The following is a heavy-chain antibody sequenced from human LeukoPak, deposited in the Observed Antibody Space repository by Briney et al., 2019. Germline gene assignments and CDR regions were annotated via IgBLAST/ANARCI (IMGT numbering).Heavy chain of an antibody. CDR1: GYTFTSYG. Sequence: ASVKVSCKASGYTFTSYGISWVRQAPGQGLEWMGWISAYNGNTNYAQKLQGRVTMTTDTSTSTAYMELRSLRSDDTAVYYCARGLYYGDYVFGFDPWGQGTPVTVSS. CDR2: ISAYNGNT. J-gene: IGHJ5*02. CDR3: ARGLYYGDYVFGFDP. D-gene: IGHD4-17*01. V-gene: IGHV1-18*01.